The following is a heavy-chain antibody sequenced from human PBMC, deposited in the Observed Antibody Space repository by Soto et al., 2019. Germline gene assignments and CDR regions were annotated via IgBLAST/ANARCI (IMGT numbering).Heavy chain of an antibody. Sequence: GGSLRLSCAASGFTFSSYDMHWVRQATGKGLEWVSAIGTAGDTYYPGSVKGRLTISRENAKSSLYLQMNSLRAGDTAVYYCARDEGLFYGMDVWGQGTTVTVSS. CDR3: ARDEGLFYGMDV. J-gene: IGHJ6*02. V-gene: IGHV3-13*01. CDR1: GFTFSSYD. CDR2: IGTAGDT.